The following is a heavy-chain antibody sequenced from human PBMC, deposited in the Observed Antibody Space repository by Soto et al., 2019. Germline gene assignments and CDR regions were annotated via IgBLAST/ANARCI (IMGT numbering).Heavy chain of an antibody. D-gene: IGHD2-2*01. CDR2: IYYSGST. V-gene: IGHV4-30-4*01. CDR1: GCCISSGDYY. J-gene: IGHJ3*02. CDR3: VREFQYCISTSCYLDAFDI. Sequence: SSETLSLSCTVSGCCISSGDYYWSWLRQPTGKGLEWIGYIYYSGSTYYNPSLKSRVTISVDTSKNQFSLKLSSVTAADTAVYYCVREFQYCISTSCYLDAFDIWGQGTMVTVSS.